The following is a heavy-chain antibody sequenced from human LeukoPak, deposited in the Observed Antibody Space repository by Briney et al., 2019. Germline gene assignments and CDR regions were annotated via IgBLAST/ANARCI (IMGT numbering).Heavy chain of an antibody. V-gene: IGHV3-21*01. Sequence: PGGSLRLSCAASGFTFSSYSMNWVRQAPGKGLEWVSSISSSSSYIYYADSVKGRFTISRDNAKNSLYLQMNSLRAEDTAVYYCARGGLRHNWFDPWGQGTLVNVPS. CDR2: ISSSSSYI. D-gene: IGHD3-10*01. CDR3: ARGGLRHNWFDP. CDR1: GFTFSSYS. J-gene: IGHJ5*02.